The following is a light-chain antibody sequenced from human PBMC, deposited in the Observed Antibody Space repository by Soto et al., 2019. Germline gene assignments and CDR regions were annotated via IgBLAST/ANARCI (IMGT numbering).Light chain of an antibody. V-gene: IGKV3-11*01. CDR1: QSLDSY. CDR2: DAS. Sequence: EIVLTQSPATLSLSPGERATLSCRASQSLDSYLAWYQQKPGQAPRLLIYDASNRAPGVPARFSGSGSGTDFTLTINSLEPEDFAVYYCQQRRSWPITFGGGTKVEIK. CDR3: QQRRSWPIT. J-gene: IGKJ4*01.